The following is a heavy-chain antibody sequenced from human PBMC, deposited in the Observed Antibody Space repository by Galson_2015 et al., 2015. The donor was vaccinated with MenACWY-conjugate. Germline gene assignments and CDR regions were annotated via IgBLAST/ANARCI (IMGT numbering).Heavy chain of an antibody. CDR1: GFTFSSYE. Sequence: SLRLSCAASGFTFSSYEMSWVRQAPGKGLEWVSYISSSGSTIYHADSVKGRFTISRDNAKNSLYLQMNSLRAEDTAIYYCALVRGVIPFDYWGQGTLVTVSS. CDR2: ISSSGSTI. V-gene: IGHV3-48*03. D-gene: IGHD3-10*01. CDR3: ALVRGVIPFDY. J-gene: IGHJ4*02.